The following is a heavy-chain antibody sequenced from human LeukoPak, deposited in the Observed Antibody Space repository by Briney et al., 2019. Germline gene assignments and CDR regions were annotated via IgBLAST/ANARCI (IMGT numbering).Heavy chain of an antibody. D-gene: IGHD3-3*01. J-gene: IGHJ4*02. CDR1: GYTFTSYY. CDR3: ARARITIFGVVMDNDY. V-gene: IGHV1-46*01. Sequence: ASVKVSCKASGYTFTSYYMHWVRQAPGQGLEWMGIINPSGGSTSYAQKFQGRVTMTRDMYTSTVYMELSSLRSEETAVYYCARARITIFGVVMDNDYWGQGTLVTVSS. CDR2: INPSGGST.